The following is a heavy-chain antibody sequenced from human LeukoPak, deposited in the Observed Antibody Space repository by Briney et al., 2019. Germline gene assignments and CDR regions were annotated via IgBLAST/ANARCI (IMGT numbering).Heavy chain of an antibody. CDR3: AREVRGGASSRLLEGVDYYYGMDV. V-gene: IGHV1-46*01. CDR1: GYTFTSYY. J-gene: IGHJ6*04. CDR2: INPSGGST. D-gene: IGHD2-15*01. Sequence: GASVKVSCKASGYTFTSYYMHWVRQAPGQGLEWMGIINPSGGSTSYAQKFQGRVTMTRDTSTSTVYMELSSLRSEDTAVYCCAREVRGGASSRLLEGVDYYYGMDVWGKGTTVTVSS.